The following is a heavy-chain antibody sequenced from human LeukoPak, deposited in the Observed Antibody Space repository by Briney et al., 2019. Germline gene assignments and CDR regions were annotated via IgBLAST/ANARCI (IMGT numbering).Heavy chain of an antibody. D-gene: IGHD1-26*01. Sequence: GTSLRLSCAASGFTFRNYGMHWVRQAPGKGLEWVALIWYDGGNKDYADSVRGRFTISRDNSKNTLYLQMNSLRAEDTAVYYCATVRTTWYVENWGQGTLVTVSS. CDR2: IWYDGGNK. J-gene: IGHJ4*02. CDR3: ATVRTTWYVEN. V-gene: IGHV3-33*01. CDR1: GFTFRNYG.